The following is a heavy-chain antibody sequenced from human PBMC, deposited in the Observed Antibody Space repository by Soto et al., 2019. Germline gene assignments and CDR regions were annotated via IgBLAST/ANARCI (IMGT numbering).Heavy chain of an antibody. Sequence: QVQLVESGGGVVQPGRSLRLSCAASGFTFSSYGMHWVRQAPGKGLEWVAVIWYDGSNKYYADSVKGRFTISRDNSKNTLYLQMNSLRAEDTAVYYWARDGYCSSTSCYYGTVDPWGQGTLVTVSS. D-gene: IGHD2-2*03. V-gene: IGHV3-33*01. CDR3: ARDGYCSSTSCYYGTVDP. CDR1: GFTFSSYG. CDR2: IWYDGSNK. J-gene: IGHJ5*02.